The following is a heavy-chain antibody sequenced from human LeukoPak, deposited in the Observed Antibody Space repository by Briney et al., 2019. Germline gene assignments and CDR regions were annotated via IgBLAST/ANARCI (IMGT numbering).Heavy chain of an antibody. D-gene: IGHD4-17*01. Sequence: SETLSLTCAVYGGSFSGYYWSWIRQPPGKGLEWIGEINHSGSTNYNPSLKSRVTISVDTSKNQFSLKLSSVAAADTAVYYCARAMTTVTPYNWFDPWGQGTLVTVSS. CDR1: GGSFSGYY. J-gene: IGHJ5*02. V-gene: IGHV4-34*01. CDR2: INHSGST. CDR3: ARAMTTVTPYNWFDP.